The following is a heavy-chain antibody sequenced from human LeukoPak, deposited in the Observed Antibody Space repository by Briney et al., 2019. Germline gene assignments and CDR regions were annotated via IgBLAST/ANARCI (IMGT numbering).Heavy chain of an antibody. CDR3: ARYNRGQQLSFDC. D-gene: IGHD6-13*01. V-gene: IGHV3-30*03. CDR2: ISYDGSNK. J-gene: IGHJ4*02. Sequence: GGSLRLSCAASGFTFSSYAMHWVRQAPGKGLEWVAVISYDGSNKYYADSVKGRFTISRDNSKNTLYLQMNSLRAEDTAVYYCARYNRGQQLSFDCWGQGTLVTVSS. CDR1: GFTFSSYA.